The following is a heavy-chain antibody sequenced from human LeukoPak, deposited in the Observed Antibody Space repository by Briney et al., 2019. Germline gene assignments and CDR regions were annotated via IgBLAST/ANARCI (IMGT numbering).Heavy chain of an antibody. J-gene: IGHJ4*02. D-gene: IGHD2-2*01. CDR2: ISPSGDIK. V-gene: IGHV3-23*01. CDR3: AHGSMYQLDY. CDR1: GFSFSNNE. Sequence: GGSLRLSCEASGFSFSNNEMNWVRQAPGKGLEWVSGISPSGDIKYYVDSVKGRFTVSRDNSKNTLYLQINSLRDEDTAVYYCAHGSMYQLDYWGQGTLVTVSS.